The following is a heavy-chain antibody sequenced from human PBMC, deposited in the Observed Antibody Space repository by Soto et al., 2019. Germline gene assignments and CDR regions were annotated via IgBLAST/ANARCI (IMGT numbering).Heavy chain of an antibody. V-gene: IGHV4-4*07. Sequence: SETLSLTCTVSGGSISSYYWSWIRQPAGKGLEWIGRIYTSGSTNYNPSLKSRVTMSVDTSKNQFSLKLSSVTAADTAVYYCARDGRSYGPYGMDVWGQGTTVTVSS. CDR3: ARDGRSYGPYGMDV. CDR1: GGSISSYY. CDR2: IYTSGST. D-gene: IGHD5-18*01. J-gene: IGHJ6*02.